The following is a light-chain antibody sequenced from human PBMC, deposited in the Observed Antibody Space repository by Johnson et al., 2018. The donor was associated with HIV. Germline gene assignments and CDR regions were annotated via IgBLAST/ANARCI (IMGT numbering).Light chain of an antibody. CDR1: SSNIGNNY. Sequence: HSVLTQPPSVSAAPGQKVTISCSGSSSNIGNNYVSRYQQLPGTAPKVLIYENNKRPSGIPDRFSGSKSGTSATLGITGLQTGDEADYYCGTWDSSLSAYVFGTGTKVTVL. CDR2: ENN. V-gene: IGLV1-51*01. CDR3: GTWDSSLSAYV. J-gene: IGLJ1*01.